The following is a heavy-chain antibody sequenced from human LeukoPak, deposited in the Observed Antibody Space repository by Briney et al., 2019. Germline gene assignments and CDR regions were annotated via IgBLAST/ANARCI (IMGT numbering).Heavy chain of an antibody. CDR1: GFNFGDYW. CDR2: IKFDGSDN. V-gene: IGHV3-7*03. J-gene: IGHJ4*02. CDR3: ARDHAPAGGGLDY. Sequence: GGSLRLSCAASGFNFGDYWMSWVRQSPGLGLEWVANIKFDGSDNHYVDSVRGRFSISRDNSKNTVFLQMNNLRVEDTALYYCARDHAPAGGGLDYWGQGTQVTVSP. D-gene: IGHD6-13*01.